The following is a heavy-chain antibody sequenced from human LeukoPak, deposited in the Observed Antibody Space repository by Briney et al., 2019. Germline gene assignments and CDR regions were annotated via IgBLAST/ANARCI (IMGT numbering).Heavy chain of an antibody. Sequence: KPSETLSLTCAVYGGSFSGYYWSWIRQPPGKGLEWIGEINHSGSTDYNPSLKSRVTISVDTSKNQFSLKLSSVTAADTAVYYCARGWKGNFDYWGQGTLVTVSS. D-gene: IGHD1-1*01. J-gene: IGHJ4*02. CDR2: INHSGST. V-gene: IGHV4-34*01. CDR1: GGSFSGYY. CDR3: ARGWKGNFDY.